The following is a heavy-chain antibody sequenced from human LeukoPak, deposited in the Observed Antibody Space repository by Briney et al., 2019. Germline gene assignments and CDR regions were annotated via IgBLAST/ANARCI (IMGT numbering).Heavy chain of an antibody. V-gene: IGHV3-7*03. Sequence: PGGSLRLSCEASGFTFSTSWMSWVRQVPGKGLEGVAHIKKDGSETYYVDSVKGRFTISRDNAKNSLYLQMNSLRAEDTAMYYCARGRYSGTTYYFDYWGQGTLVTVSS. J-gene: IGHJ4*02. CDR3: ARGRYSGTTYYFDY. D-gene: IGHD5-12*01. CDR1: GFTFSTSW. CDR2: IKKDGSET.